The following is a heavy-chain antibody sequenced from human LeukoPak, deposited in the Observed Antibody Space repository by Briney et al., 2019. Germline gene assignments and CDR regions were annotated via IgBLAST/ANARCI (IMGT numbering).Heavy chain of an antibody. Sequence: GESLKISCKGSGYSFTSYWISWVRQMPGKGLEWMGRIDPTDSYADYSPSFQGHVTISADKSISTAYLQWSSLKASDTAMYYCARHRTPGIAAAVFDYWGQGTLVTVSS. D-gene: IGHD6-13*01. CDR3: ARHRTPGIAAAVFDY. CDR1: GYSFTSYW. J-gene: IGHJ4*02. CDR2: IDPTDSYA. V-gene: IGHV5-10-1*01.